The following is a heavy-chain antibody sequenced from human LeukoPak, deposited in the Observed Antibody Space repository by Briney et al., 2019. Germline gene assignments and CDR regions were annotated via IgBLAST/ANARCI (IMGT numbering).Heavy chain of an antibody. CDR3: ARVAPPYYYDSSGYQRDYYYYGMDV. V-gene: IGHV3-23*01. D-gene: IGHD3-22*01. CDR1: GFTFSSYA. Sequence: PGGSLRLSCAASGFTFSSYAMSWVRQAPGKGLEWVSAISGSGGSTYYADSVKGRFTISRDNSKNTLYLQMNSLRAEDTAVYYCARVAPPYYYDSSGYQRDYYYYGMDVWGQGTTVTVSS. CDR2: ISGSGGST. J-gene: IGHJ6*02.